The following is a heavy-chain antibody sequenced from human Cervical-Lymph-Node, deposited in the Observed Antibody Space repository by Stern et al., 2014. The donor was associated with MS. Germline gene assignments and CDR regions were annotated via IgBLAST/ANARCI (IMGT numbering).Heavy chain of an antibody. J-gene: IGHJ5*02. V-gene: IGHV1-69*01. CDR2: IFPVFGTP. CDR1: GGTFSKFP. CDR3: ALSSETSDRWYSLGYDL. D-gene: IGHD6-13*01. Sequence: QVQLVLSGAEVTKPGSSVKVSCKASGGTFSKFPSSWVRQAQGQGIEWMGGIFPVFGTPTYAQEFRGRVTITADVSTSTVYMELSSLRSDDTAVYYCALSSETSDRWYSLGYDLWGQGTLVTVSS.